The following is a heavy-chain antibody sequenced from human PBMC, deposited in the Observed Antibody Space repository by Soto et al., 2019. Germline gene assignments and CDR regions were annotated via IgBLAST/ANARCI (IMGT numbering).Heavy chain of an antibody. CDR2: ISYDGSNK. Sequence: GGSLRLSCAASGFTFSSYAMHWVRQAPGKGLEWVAVISYDGSNKYYADSVKGRFTISRDNSKNTLYLQMNSLRAEDTAVYYCARGNIAAAGTRLGCPDYWGQGTLVTVSS. D-gene: IGHD6-13*01. CDR3: ARGNIAAAGTRLGCPDY. J-gene: IGHJ4*02. CDR1: GFTFSSYA. V-gene: IGHV3-30-3*01.